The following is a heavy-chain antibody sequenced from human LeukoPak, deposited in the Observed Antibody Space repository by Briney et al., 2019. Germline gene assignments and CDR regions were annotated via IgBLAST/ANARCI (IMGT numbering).Heavy chain of an antibody. J-gene: IGHJ4*02. CDR2: INGDGKDT. V-gene: IGHV3-74*01. D-gene: IGHD6-19*01. CDR1: GFTLSTYW. CDR3: ARGSSSGWPDYFDH. Sequence: GGSLRLSCAASGFTLSTYWMHWVRQVPGKGLLWVSRINGDGKDTPYADSVKGRFTISRGNAQNMLYLQMNSLRVEDTGVYYCARGSSSGWPDYFDHWGQGALVTVSS.